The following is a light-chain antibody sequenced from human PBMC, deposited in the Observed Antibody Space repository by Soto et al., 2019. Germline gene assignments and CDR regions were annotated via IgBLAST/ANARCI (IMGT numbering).Light chain of an antibody. CDR3: ASHTTTNTRV. J-gene: IGLJ1*01. CDR2: EVS. Sequence: QSALTQPASVSGSPVQSIPISSTGTSSDVGAYDYVSWYQQHPDRAPRLVIYEVSNRPSGVSNRFSGSKSVNTATLTISGLQAEDEADYYCASHTTTNTRVFGTGTKVTVL. CDR1: SSDVGAYDY. V-gene: IGLV2-14*03.